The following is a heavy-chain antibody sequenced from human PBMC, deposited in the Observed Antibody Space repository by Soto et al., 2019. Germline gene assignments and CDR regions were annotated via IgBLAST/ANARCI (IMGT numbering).Heavy chain of an antibody. V-gene: IGHV2-5*02. J-gene: IGHJ6*02. CDR1: GFSHTTSGVG. D-gene: IGHD3-16*01. Sequence: QITLKESGPTLVKSTQTLTLTCTFSGFSHTTSGVGVAWIRQPPVKALEGLALIFWDDDERYSPSLKTRPSITKGTSKDKVVVTMAKMDLVVTATYYCAYASAFPHRAMEVWGQGTTVTVSS. CDR2: IFWDDDE. CDR3: AYASAFPHRAMEV.